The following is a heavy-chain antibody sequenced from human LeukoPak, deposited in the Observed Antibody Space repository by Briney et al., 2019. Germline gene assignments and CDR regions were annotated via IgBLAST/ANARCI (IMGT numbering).Heavy chain of an antibody. CDR3: ATHYDSSGSPFDY. CDR2: IYYSGST. V-gene: IGHV4-59*08. Sequence: SETLSLTCTVSGGSISNYYWSWIRQPPGKGLEWIGYIYYSGSTNYNPSLKSRVTISVDTSKNQFSLKLSSVTAADTAVYYCATHYDSSGSPFDYWGQGTLVTVSS. D-gene: IGHD3-22*01. J-gene: IGHJ4*02. CDR1: GGSISNYY.